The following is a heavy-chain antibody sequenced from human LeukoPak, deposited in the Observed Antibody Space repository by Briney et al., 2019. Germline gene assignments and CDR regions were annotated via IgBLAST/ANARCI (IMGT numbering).Heavy chain of an antibody. CDR2: ISRSGSTI. CDR3: ARDQGTAADLFDY. D-gene: IGHD6-13*01. CDR1: GFTFNSYS. V-gene: IGHV3-48*02. J-gene: IGHJ4*02. Sequence: PGGSLRLSCAASGFTFNSYSMNWVRQGPGKGLEWVSYISRSGSTIHYADSVKGRFTISRDNAKNSLYLQMNSLRDEDTALYYCARDQGTAADLFDYWGQGTLVTVSS.